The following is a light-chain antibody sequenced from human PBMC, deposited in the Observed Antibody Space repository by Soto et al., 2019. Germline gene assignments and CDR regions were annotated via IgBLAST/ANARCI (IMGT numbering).Light chain of an antibody. CDR1: QSVSSY. J-gene: IGKJ4*01. CDR2: AAS. V-gene: IGKV1-39*01. Sequence: MRQSPATLSVSPGETATLSCRASQSVSSYLNWYQQKPGKAPKLLIYAASSLQSGVPSRFSGSGSGTDFTLTISSLQPEDFATYYCQQSYSTPFFFGGGTKVEIK. CDR3: QQSYSTPFF.